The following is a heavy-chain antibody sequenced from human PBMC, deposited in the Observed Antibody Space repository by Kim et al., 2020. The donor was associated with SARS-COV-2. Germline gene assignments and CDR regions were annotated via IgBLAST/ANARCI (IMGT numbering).Heavy chain of an antibody. V-gene: IGHV1-69*13. CDR3: ARDQPGIAVAGPSVGTFDI. D-gene: IGHD6-19*01. J-gene: IGHJ3*02. Sequence: SVKVSCNASGGTFSSYAISWVRQAPGQGLEWMGGIIPIFGTANYAQKFQGRVTITADESTSTAYMELSSLRSEDTAVYYCARDQPGIAVAGPSVGTFDIWGQGTMVTVSS. CDR2: IIPIFGTA. CDR1: GGTFSSYA.